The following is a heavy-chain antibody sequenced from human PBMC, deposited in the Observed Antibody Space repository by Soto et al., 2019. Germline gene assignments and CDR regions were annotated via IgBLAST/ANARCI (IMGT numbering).Heavy chain of an antibody. CDR1: GGTFSSYA. D-gene: IGHD2-15*01. Sequence: ASVKVSCKASGGTFSSYAISWVRQAPGQGLEWMGGIIPIFGTANYAQKFQGRVTITADESTSTAYMELSSLRSEDTAVYYCARACRPGSGGSCYSFQGRVPIATTGDAFDIWGQGTMVTVSS. J-gene: IGHJ3*02. CDR2: IIPIFGTA. CDR3: ARACRPGSGGSCYSFQGRVPIATTGDAFDI. V-gene: IGHV1-69*13.